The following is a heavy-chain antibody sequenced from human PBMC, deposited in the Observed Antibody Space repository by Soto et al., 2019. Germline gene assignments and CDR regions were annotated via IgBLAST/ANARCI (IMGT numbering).Heavy chain of an antibody. V-gene: IGHV3-21*01. Sequence: PGGSLRLSCAASGFTFSSYSMNWVRQAPGKGLEWVSSISSSSSYIYYADSVKGRFTISRDNAKNSLYLQMNSLRAEDTAVYYCARRYCSSTSCCPYYYYYGMDVWGQGTTVTVSS. D-gene: IGHD2-2*01. J-gene: IGHJ6*02. CDR2: ISSSSSYI. CDR1: GFTFSSYS. CDR3: ARRYCSSTSCCPYYYYYGMDV.